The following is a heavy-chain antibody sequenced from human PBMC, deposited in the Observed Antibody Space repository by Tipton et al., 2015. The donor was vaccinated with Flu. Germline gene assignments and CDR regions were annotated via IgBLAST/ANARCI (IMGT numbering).Heavy chain of an antibody. CDR2: INPNSGGT. CDR3: ARGEVFGGGLICNY. D-gene: IGHD3-16*01. CDR1: GYTFTGYY. V-gene: IGHV1-2*06. J-gene: IGHJ4*02. Sequence: QVQLVQSGAEVNKPGASVKVSCKASGYTFTGYYMHWVRQAPGQGLEWMGRINPNSGGTNYAQQFQGRVTMTRDTSISTAYMELSRLRSDDTAVYYCARGEVFGGGLICNYWGQGTLVTVSS.